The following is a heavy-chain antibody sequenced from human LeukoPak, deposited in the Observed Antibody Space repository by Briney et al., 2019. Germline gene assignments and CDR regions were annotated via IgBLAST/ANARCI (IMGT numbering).Heavy chain of an antibody. V-gene: IGHV4-59*01. D-gene: IGHD6-13*01. CDR2: IYYSGST. CDR1: GFTINSYY. CDR3: ARATDSSWYFDAFDI. J-gene: IGHJ3*02. Sequence: SETLSLTCTGSGFTINSYYWSWLRQPPGKGLEWMGYIYYSGSTNYNPSLKSRVTMSADTSKNQFSLKLSSVTAADTAVYYCARATDSSWYFDAFDIWGQGTMVTVSS.